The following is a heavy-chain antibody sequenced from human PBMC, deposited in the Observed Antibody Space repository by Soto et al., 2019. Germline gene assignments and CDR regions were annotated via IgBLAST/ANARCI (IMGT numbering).Heavy chain of an antibody. V-gene: IGHV3-23*01. CDR3: AKWARYCSGADCRA. CDR2: ISGSGTIT. D-gene: IGHD2-15*01. J-gene: IGHJ5*02. CDR1: GFPFSSRA. Sequence: EVQLLESGGGLVQPGGSLRLSCAASGFPFSSRAMSWVRQAPGKGLEWVSAISGSGTITYYADSVKGRFTISRDTSKNPLYLQMNSLRADDKAVYYCAKWARYCSGADCRAWGQGTLVTVSS.